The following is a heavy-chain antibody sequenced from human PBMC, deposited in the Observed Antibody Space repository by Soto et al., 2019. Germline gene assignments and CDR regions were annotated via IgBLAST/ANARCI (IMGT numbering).Heavy chain of an antibody. CDR2: IIPILGIA. J-gene: IGHJ4*02. CDR1: GGTFSSYT. CDR3: ARRIVGDTHSGDY. D-gene: IGHD1-26*01. V-gene: IGHV1-69*02. Sequence: QVQLVQSGAEVKKPGSSVKVSCKASGGTFSSYTISWVRQAPGQGLEWMGRIIPILGIANYAQKFQGRVTITADKATSTAYMELSSLRSADTAVYYCARRIVGDTHSGDYWGQGTLVTVSS.